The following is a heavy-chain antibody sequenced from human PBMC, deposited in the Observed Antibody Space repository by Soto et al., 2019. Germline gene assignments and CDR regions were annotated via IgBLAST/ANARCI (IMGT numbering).Heavy chain of an antibody. Sequence: VSVKVSCKASGYTFTSYGISWVRQAPGKGLEWMGWISADNGKTNYAQKLQGRVTMTTDTSTNTAYMELSSLRSEDTAVYYCATAVNYGDYVDYWGQGTLVTVS. V-gene: IGHV1-18*01. CDR2: ISADNGKT. CDR1: GYTFTSYG. J-gene: IGHJ4*02. D-gene: IGHD4-17*01. CDR3: ATAVNYGDYVDY.